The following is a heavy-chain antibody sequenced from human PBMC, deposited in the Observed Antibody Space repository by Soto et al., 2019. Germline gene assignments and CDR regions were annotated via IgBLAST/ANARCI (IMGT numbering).Heavy chain of an antibody. CDR3: ARDKITGLFDY. V-gene: IGHV4-39*02. D-gene: IGHD2-8*02. J-gene: IGHJ4*02. CDR1: CGSISSSSYY. CDR2: IYYSGST. Sequence: SETLSLTCTVSCGSISSSSYYWGWIRQPPGKGLEWIGIIYYSGSTYYNPSLKSRVTISVDTSKNQFSLKLSSVSATDTAVYYCARDKITGLFDYWGQGTLVT.